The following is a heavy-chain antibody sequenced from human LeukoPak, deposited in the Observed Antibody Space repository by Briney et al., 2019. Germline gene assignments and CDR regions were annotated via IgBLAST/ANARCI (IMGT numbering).Heavy chain of an antibody. CDR3: ATGGHYYDSGGYNWFDP. CDR2: FDPEDGET. J-gene: IGHJ5*02. V-gene: IGHV1-24*01. Sequence: GASVKVSCKVSGYTLTELSMHWVRQAPGKGLEWMGGFDPEDGETIYAQKFQGRVTMTEDTSTDTAYMELSSLRSEDTAVYYCATGGHYYDSGGYNWFDPWGQGTLVTVSS. D-gene: IGHD3-22*01. CDR1: GYTLTELS.